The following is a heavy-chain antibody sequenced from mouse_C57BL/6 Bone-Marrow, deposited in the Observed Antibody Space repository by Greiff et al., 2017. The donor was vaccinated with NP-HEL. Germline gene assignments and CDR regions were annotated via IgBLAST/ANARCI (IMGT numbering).Heavy chain of an antibody. V-gene: IGHV1-69*01. Sequence: VQLQQPGAELEMPGASVKLSCKASGYTFTSYWMHWVKQRPGQGLEWIGEIDPSDSYTNYNQKFKGKSTLTVDKSSSTAYMQLSSLTSEDSAVYYCAREGVITTIFDYWGQGTTLTVSS. J-gene: IGHJ2*01. CDR3: AREGVITTIFDY. D-gene: IGHD1-1*01. CDR1: GYTFTSYW. CDR2: IDPSDSYT.